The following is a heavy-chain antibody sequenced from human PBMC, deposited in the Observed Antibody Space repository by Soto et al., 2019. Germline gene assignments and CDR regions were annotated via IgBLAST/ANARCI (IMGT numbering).Heavy chain of an antibody. Sequence: SETLSLTCAVSGGSISSGGYSWSWIRQPPGNGLEWIGYIYHSGSTYYNPSLQSRVTISVDRSKNQFSLKLSSVTAADTAVYYCARALLWFGELLPFDYWGQGTLVTLSS. J-gene: IGHJ4*02. CDR2: IYHSGST. V-gene: IGHV4-30-2*01. CDR1: GGSISSGGYS. CDR3: ARALLWFGELLPFDY. D-gene: IGHD3-10*01.